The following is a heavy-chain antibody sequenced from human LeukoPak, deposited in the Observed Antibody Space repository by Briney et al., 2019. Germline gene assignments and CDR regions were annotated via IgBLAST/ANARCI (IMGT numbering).Heavy chain of an antibody. CDR2: ISYDGSNK. V-gene: IGHV3-30*04. J-gene: IGHJ6*02. D-gene: IGHD4-17*01. CDR1: GFTFSSYA. Sequence: PGGSLRLSCAASGFTFSSYAMHWVRQAPGKGLEWVAVISYDGSNKYYADSVKGRFTISRDNSKNTLYLQMNSLRAEDTAVYYCAREDGDPLGNYYGMDVWGQGTTVTVSS. CDR3: AREDGDPLGNYYGMDV.